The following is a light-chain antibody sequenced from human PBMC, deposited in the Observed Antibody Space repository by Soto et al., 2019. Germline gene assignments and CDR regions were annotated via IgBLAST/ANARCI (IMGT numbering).Light chain of an antibody. CDR1: SSDVGAYIY. J-gene: IGLJ1*01. Sequence: QSALTQPASVSGSPGQSITISCGGTSSDVGAYIYVSWYQQFPGKAPKLILYEVNNRPSGVSNRFSGSKSGTTASLTISGLQPEDEADYYCSAYSDIDTKVFGTGTMVTVL. CDR2: EVN. V-gene: IGLV2-14*03. CDR3: SAYSDIDTKV.